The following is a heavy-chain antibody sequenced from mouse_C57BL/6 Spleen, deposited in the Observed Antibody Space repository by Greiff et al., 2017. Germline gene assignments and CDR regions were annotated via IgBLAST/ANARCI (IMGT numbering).Heavy chain of an antibody. CDR3: ASGGEHGSGYVRFAY. CDR1: GFSLTSYG. V-gene: IGHV2-6*01. J-gene: IGHJ3*01. D-gene: IGHD3-2*02. CDR2: IWGVGST. Sequence: VQGVESGPGLVAPSQSLSITCTVSGFSLTSYGVDWVRQSPGKGLEWLGVIWGVGSTNYNSALKSRLSISKDNSKSQVFLKMNSLQTDDTAMYYCASGGEHGSGYVRFAYWGQGTLVTVSA.